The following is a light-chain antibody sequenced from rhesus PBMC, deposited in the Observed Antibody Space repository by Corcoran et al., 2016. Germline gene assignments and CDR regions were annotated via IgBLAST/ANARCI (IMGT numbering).Light chain of an antibody. J-gene: IGKJ4*01. V-gene: IGKV1-74*01. Sequence: DIQMTQSPSSLPASVGDRVTITGRARENVNNHLNGYQQKPGKAPKLLIYKASTLQSGVPSRFSGSGSGTDFTLTISSLQPDDFAVCYCHRRNSYPLTFGGGTKVEIK. CDR2: KAS. CDR1: ENVNNH. CDR3: HRRNSYPLT.